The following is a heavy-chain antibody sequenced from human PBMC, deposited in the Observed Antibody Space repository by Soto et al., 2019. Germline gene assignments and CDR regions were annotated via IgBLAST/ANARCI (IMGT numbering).Heavy chain of an antibody. V-gene: IGHV6-1*01. CDR1: VERVSSSSCS. Sequence: PTPTVPLSCAIRVERVSSSSCSRYRFKQSPSRGLEWLGRTYYRSKWYNDYAVYVKSRITINPDTSKNQFSLQLNSVTPEDTAVYYCARGSSSWYVDYWGQGTLVTVSP. D-gene: IGHD6-13*01. J-gene: IGHJ4*02. CDR3: ARGSSSWYVDY. CDR2: TYYRSKWYN.